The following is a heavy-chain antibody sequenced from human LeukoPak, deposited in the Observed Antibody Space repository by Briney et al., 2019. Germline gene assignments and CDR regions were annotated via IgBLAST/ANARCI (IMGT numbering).Heavy chain of an antibody. D-gene: IGHD5-24*01. CDR1: RYTFSTYA. CDR2: TSSNGGTT. V-gene: IGHV3-64D*06. Sequence: PGGSLRLSCSPSRYTFSTYAFYSVRQAPGEGLEYVSGTSSNGGTTNYGDSVKGRFTISRDNSKNTLYLQMSSLRVEDTALYYCVPGGREFVPYYFDYWGQGTMVTVSS. CDR3: VPGGREFVPYYFDY. J-gene: IGHJ4*02.